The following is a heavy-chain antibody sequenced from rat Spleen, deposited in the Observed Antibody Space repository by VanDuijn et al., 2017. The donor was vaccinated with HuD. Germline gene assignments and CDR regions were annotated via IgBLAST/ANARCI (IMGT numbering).Heavy chain of an antibody. CDR1: GFSFSSFP. J-gene: IGHJ3*01. D-gene: IGHD1-6*01. CDR2: ISSGGGGT. CDR3: AGQYYGYTD. V-gene: IGHV5-46*01. Sequence: EVQLVESGGGLVQPGRSLKLSCAASGFSFSSFPMAWVRQAPKKGLEWVATISSGGGGTYYSDSVKGRFTISIDNAKSTLYLQMDSLRSEDTASYFCAGQYYGYTDWGQGTLVTVSS.